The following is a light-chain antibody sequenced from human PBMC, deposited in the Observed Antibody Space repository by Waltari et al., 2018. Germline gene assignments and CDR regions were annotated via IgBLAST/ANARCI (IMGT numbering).Light chain of an antibody. V-gene: IGLV2-8*01. CDR1: SSDVGGLNY. CDR3: SSYAGSNTVV. CDR2: EVT. Sequence: QSALTPPPSASGSPGQSLTISCTGTSSDVGGLNYASWYQQHPGTAPKLMIYEVTTRPSVVPDRFSGSKSGNTASLTVSELQSEDEADYYCSSYAGSNTVVFGGGTKLTVL. J-gene: IGLJ2*01.